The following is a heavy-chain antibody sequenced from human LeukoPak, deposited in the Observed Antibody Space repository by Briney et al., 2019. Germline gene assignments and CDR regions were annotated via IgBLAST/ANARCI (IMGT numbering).Heavy chain of an antibody. Sequence: GESLKISCKAFGFSFTSYWIAWVRQMPGKGLEWMGIIYPGDSNTRYSPSFQGQVTISADKSISTAYLQWSSLKASDTAVYYCARRDYDSSGSYGDWGQGTLVTVSS. D-gene: IGHD3-22*01. CDR3: ARRDYDSSGSYGD. J-gene: IGHJ4*02. CDR2: IYPGDSNT. V-gene: IGHV5-51*01. CDR1: GFSFTSYW.